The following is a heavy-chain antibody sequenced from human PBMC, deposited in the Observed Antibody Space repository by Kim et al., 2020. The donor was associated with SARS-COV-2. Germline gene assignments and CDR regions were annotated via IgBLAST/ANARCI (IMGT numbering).Heavy chain of an antibody. CDR3: ANHPPHIGYYYGMDV. CDR2: ISYDGSNK. D-gene: IGHD5-12*01. V-gene: IGHV3-30*18. CDR1: GFTFSSYG. Sequence: GGSLRLSCAASGFTFSSYGMHWVRQAPGKGLEWVAVISYDGSNKYYADSVKGRFTISRDNSKNTLYLQMNSLRAEDTAVYYCANHPPHIGYYYGMDVWGQGTTVTVSS. J-gene: IGHJ6*02.